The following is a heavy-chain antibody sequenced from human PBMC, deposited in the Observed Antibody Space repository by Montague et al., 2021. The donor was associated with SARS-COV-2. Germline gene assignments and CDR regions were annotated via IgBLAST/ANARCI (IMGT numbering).Heavy chain of an antibody. CDR1: GGSISSSSYY. Sequence: SETLSLTCTVSGGSISSSSYYWGRIRQPPGKGLEWIGSIYYSGSTYYNPSLKSRVTISVDTSKNQFSLKLSSVTAADTAVYYCARGEEEMATIVDEYFDYWGQGTLVTVSS. J-gene: IGHJ4*02. CDR3: ARGEEEMATIVDEYFDY. V-gene: IGHV4-39*01. D-gene: IGHD5-24*01. CDR2: IYYSGST.